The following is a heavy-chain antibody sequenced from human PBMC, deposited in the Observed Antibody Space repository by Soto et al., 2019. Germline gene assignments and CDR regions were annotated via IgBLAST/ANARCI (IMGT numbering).Heavy chain of an antibody. CDR3: ARGGHDSSADALDF. V-gene: IGHV1-18*01. J-gene: IGHJ3*01. CDR2: ISAYNGST. D-gene: IGHD3-22*01. CDR1: SYTFTSFG. Sequence: ASVKVSCKASSYTFTSFGIIWVRQAPGQGLEWMGWISAYNGSTNYAQRVQGRVTMSTDTSTSTAYMELRSLRSDDTAVYYCARGGHDSSADALDFWGQGTMVTVSS.